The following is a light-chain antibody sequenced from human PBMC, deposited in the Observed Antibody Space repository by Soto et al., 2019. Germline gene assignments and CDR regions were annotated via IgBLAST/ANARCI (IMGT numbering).Light chain of an antibody. V-gene: IGKV3D-20*01. CDR2: DAS. Sequence: IVLTHSPATLSLSPWERGTLSCGATQTVSNNYLAWYQQKPGLAPRLLIYDASIRATGIPARFSGSGSGTDFSLTISSLQPEDFAVYYCQQDYNLPWTFGQGTKV. CDR3: QQDYNLPWT. J-gene: IGKJ1*01. CDR1: QTVSNNY.